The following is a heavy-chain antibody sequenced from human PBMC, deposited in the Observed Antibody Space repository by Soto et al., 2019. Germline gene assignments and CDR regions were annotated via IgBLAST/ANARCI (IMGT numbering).Heavy chain of an antibody. J-gene: IGHJ4*02. V-gene: IGHV4-59*01. CDR2: IYYSGST. D-gene: IGHD1-26*01. CDR3: ARERGSISAALDY. CDR1: GGSISGYY. Sequence: QAQLQESGPGLVKPSSTLSLTCTVSGGSISGYYWSWVRQPPGKGLEWMGYIYYSGSTNYHPTLKSRVTRSVDTSKNQFFMRLSTVTTADTAVYGCARERGSISAALDYWGQGTLVTVSP.